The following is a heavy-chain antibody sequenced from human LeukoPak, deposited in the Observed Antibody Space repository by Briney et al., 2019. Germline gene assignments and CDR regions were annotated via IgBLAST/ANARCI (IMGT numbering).Heavy chain of an antibody. CDR1: GFTFSSYS. CDR2: ISSSSSYI. CDR3: ARDRMVRDGFEY. Sequence: PGGSLRLSCAASGFTFSSYSMNWVRQAPGKGLEWVSFISSSSSYIYYADSVKGRFTISRDNAKNSLYLQMNSLRAEDTAVYYCARDRMVRDGFEYWGQGTLVTVSS. V-gene: IGHV3-21*01. J-gene: IGHJ4*02. D-gene: IGHD3-10*01.